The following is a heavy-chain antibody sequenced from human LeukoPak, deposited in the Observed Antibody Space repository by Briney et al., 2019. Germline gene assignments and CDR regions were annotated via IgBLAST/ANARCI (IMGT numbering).Heavy chain of an antibody. D-gene: IGHD1-20*01. Sequence: SVKVSCKASGGTFSSYAISWARQAPGQGLEWMGGIIPIFGTANYAQKFQGRVTITTDESTSTAYMELSSLRSEDTAVYYCARVEYNWNLRADYYYYYYMDVWGKGTTVTVSS. J-gene: IGHJ6*03. V-gene: IGHV1-69*05. CDR2: IIPIFGTA. CDR1: GGTFSSYA. CDR3: ARVEYNWNLRADYYYYYYMDV.